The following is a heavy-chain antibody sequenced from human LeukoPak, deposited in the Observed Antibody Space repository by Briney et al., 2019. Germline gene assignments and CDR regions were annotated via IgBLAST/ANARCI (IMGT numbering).Heavy chain of an antibody. CDR3: ARRGSGWHWYFDL. Sequence: SETLSLTCTVFGGSISSYYWSWIRQPPGKGLEWIGYIYYSGSTNYNPSLKSRVTISVDTSKNQFSLKLSSVTAADTAVYYCARRGSGWHWYFDLWGRGTLVTVSS. V-gene: IGHV4-59*08. D-gene: IGHD6-19*01. CDR2: IYYSGST. CDR1: GGSISSYY. J-gene: IGHJ2*01.